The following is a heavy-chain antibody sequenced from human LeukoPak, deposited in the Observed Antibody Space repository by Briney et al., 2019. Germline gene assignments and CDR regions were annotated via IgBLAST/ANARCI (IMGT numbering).Heavy chain of an antibody. Sequence: SETLSLTCTVSGGSISSYYWSWIRQPPGKGLEWIGYIYYSGSTNYNPSLKSRVTISVDTSKNQFSLKLSSVTAADKAVYYCASDSYYDFWSGYYTLGAFDIWGQGTMVTVSS. CDR1: GGSISSYY. CDR2: IYYSGST. D-gene: IGHD3-3*01. J-gene: IGHJ3*02. CDR3: ASDSYYDFWSGYYTLGAFDI. V-gene: IGHV4-59*01.